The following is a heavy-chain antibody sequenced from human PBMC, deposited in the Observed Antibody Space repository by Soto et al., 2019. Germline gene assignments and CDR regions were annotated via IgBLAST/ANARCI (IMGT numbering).Heavy chain of an antibody. CDR1: EFTFSSYA. CDR2: ISGSGGST. CDR3: AKWPSIVVVPAVTDY. Sequence: EVQLLESGGGLVQPGGSLRLSCAASEFTFSSYAMSWVRQAPGNGLEWVSAISGSGGSTYYADSVKGRFTISRDNSKNTLYLQMNSLRAEDTAVYYCAKWPSIVVVPAVTDYWGQGTLVTVSS. D-gene: IGHD2-2*01. J-gene: IGHJ4*02. V-gene: IGHV3-23*01.